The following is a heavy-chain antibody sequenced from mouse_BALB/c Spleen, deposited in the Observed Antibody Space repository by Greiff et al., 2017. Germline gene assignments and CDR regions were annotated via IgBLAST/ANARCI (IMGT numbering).Heavy chain of an antibody. Sequence: EVKLMESGGGLVQPGGSRKLSCAASGFTFSSFGMHWVRQAPEKGLEWVAYISSGSSTIYYADTVKGRFTISRDNPKNTLFLQMTSLRSEDTAMYYCARYWDVYAMDYWGQGTSVTVSS. D-gene: IGHD4-1*01. J-gene: IGHJ4*01. CDR3: ARYWDVYAMDY. CDR2: ISSGSSTI. CDR1: GFTFSSFG. V-gene: IGHV5-17*02.